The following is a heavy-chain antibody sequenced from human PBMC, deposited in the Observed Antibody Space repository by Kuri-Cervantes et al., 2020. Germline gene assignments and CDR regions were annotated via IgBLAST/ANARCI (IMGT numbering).Heavy chain of an antibody. J-gene: IGHJ6*02. CDR1: GGSFSGYY. Sequence: SETLSLTCVVEGGSFSGYYWSWIRQPPGKGLEWIGEINHSVSTNYNPSLNSRVTISVDTSKNLFSLKLSPVTAADTAVYYCSRVNRVLRGGGMDVWGQVTTVTVSS. D-gene: IGHD3-10*01. V-gene: IGHV4-34*01. CDR3: SRVNRVLRGGGMDV. CDR2: INHSVST.